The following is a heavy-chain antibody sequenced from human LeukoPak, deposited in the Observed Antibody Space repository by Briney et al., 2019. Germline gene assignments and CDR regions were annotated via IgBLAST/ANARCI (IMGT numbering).Heavy chain of an antibody. Sequence: SETLSLTCTVSGGSISSHYWSWIRQPPGKGLEWIGYIYYSGSTNYNPSLKSRVTISVDTSKNQFSLKLSSVTAADMAVYYCASSLGYSSGWYPPTGYYGMDVWGQGTTVTVSS. V-gene: IGHV4-59*11. CDR2: IYYSGST. CDR1: GGSISSHY. D-gene: IGHD6-19*01. CDR3: ASSLGYSSGWYPPTGYYGMDV. J-gene: IGHJ6*02.